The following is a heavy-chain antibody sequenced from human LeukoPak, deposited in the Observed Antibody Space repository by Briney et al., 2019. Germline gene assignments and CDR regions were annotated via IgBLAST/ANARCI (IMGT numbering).Heavy chain of an antibody. CDR1: GGSISSDDYY. Sequence: SQTLSLTCTVSGGSISSDDYYWSWIRQPAGKGLEWIGRIYTSGSTNYNPSLKSRVIISVDTSKNQFSLKLSSVTAADTAVYSCAGSIVAGRSLDYWGQGTLVTVSS. V-gene: IGHV4-61*02. CDR3: AGSIVAGRSLDY. D-gene: IGHD6-6*01. J-gene: IGHJ4*02. CDR2: IYTSGST.